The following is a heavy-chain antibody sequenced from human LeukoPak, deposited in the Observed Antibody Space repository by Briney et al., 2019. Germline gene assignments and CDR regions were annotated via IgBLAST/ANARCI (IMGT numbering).Heavy chain of an antibody. D-gene: IGHD6-19*01. Sequence: SETLSLTCTVSGGSISSYYGSWIRQPPGKGLEWIGYIYYSGSTNYNPSLKSRVTISVDTSKNQFSLKLSSVTAADTAVYYCAREGVSGWYFDLWGRGTLVTVSS. CDR1: GGSISSYY. CDR3: AREGVSGWYFDL. V-gene: IGHV4-59*01. CDR2: IYYSGST. J-gene: IGHJ2*01.